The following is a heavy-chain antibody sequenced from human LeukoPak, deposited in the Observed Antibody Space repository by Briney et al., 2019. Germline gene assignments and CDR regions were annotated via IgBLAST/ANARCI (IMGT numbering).Heavy chain of an antibody. V-gene: IGHV1-46*01. D-gene: IGHD6-19*01. CDR1: GYIFTSYY. Sequence: ASVKVSCKASGYIFTSYYMHWVRQAPGQGLEWMGIINPSGGSTSYAQKFQGRVTMTRDTSTSTVYMELSSLRSEDTAVYYCARDLPGAGHFDYWGQGTLVTVSS. J-gene: IGHJ4*02. CDR3: ARDLPGAGHFDY. CDR2: INPSGGST.